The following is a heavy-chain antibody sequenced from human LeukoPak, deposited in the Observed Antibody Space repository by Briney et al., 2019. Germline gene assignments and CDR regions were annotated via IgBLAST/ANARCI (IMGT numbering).Heavy chain of an antibody. CDR3: ARILRLGELSSHYFDC. CDR2: IYYSGST. V-gene: IGHV4-30-4*07. D-gene: IGHD3-16*02. J-gene: IGHJ4*02. CDR1: GYSISSGGYS. Sequence: PSETLSLTCSVSGYSISSGGYSWSWIRQPPGKGLEWIGYIYYSGSTYYNPSLKSRVTISVDTSKNQFSLKLSSVTAADTAVYYCARILRLGELSSHYFDCWGQGTLVTVSS.